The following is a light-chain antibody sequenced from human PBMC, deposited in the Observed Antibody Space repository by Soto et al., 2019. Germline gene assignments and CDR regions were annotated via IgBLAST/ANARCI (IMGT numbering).Light chain of an antibody. CDR3: QQYYSTLLT. J-gene: IGKJ4*01. V-gene: IGKV4-1*01. CDR1: QSVLYSSNNKNY. Sequence: DIVMTQSPDSLAVSLGERATINCKSSQSVLYSSNNKNYLACYQQKPGQPPKLLIYWASTRESGVPDRFSGSGSGTDFTLTISSLQAEDVAVYYCQQYYSTLLTFGGGTKVEIK. CDR2: WAS.